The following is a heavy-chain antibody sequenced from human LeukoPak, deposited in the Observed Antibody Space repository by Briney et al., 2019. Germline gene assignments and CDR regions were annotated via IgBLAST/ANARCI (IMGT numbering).Heavy chain of an antibody. D-gene: IGHD3-22*01. CDR2: ISWNSGSI. J-gene: IGHJ4*02. V-gene: IGHV3-9*01. CDR3: ARENYDSSGYYAT. Sequence: PGGSLRLSCAASGFTFDDYAMHWVRQAPGKGLEWVSGISWNSGSIGYADSVKGRFTISRDNAKNSLYLQMNSLRAEDTAVYYCARENYDSSGYYATWGQGTLVTVSS. CDR1: GFTFDDYA.